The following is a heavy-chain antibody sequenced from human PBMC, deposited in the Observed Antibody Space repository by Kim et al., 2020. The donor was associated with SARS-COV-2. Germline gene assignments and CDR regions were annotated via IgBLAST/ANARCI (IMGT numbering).Heavy chain of an antibody. CDR3: AKETTTVATPGIDY. D-gene: IGHD4-17*01. Sequence: ADSVQGRFTISRDNAKNTLYLQMNSLRAEDTAVYYCAKETTTVATPGIDYWGQGTPVTVSS. V-gene: IGHV3-23*01. J-gene: IGHJ4*02.